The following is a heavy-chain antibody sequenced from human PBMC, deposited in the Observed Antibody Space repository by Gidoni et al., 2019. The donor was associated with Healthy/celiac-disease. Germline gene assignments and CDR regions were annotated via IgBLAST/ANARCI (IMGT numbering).Heavy chain of an antibody. CDR2: FEPEDGET. Sequence: QVQLVQSGAEVKKPGASVKVSCKVSGYTLTELSMHWVRKAPGKGLEWMGGFEPEDGETIYAQKFQGRVTMTEDTSTDTAYMELSSLRSEDTAVYDCATQGYCSGGSGYSAGGMDVWGQGTTVTVSS. J-gene: IGHJ6*02. D-gene: IGHD2-15*01. V-gene: IGHV1-24*01. CDR3: ATQGYCSGGSGYSAGGMDV. CDR1: GYTLTELS.